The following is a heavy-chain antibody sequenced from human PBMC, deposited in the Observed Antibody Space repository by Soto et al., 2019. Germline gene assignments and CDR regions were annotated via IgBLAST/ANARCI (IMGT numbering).Heavy chain of an antibody. J-gene: IGHJ6*02. Sequence: QVQLVQSGAEVKKPGASVKVSCKASGYTFTSYGIIWVRQAPGQGLEWMGWISAYNGNTNYAQKLQGRVTMTTDTSTSTAYMELRSLRSDDTAVYYCARCRPNIVVVPAAIYGMDVWGQGTTVTVSS. CDR2: ISAYNGNT. CDR1: GYTFTSYG. V-gene: IGHV1-18*01. D-gene: IGHD2-2*01. CDR3: ARCRPNIVVVPAAIYGMDV.